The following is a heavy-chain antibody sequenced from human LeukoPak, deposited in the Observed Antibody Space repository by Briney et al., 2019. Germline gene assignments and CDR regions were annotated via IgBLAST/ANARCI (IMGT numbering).Heavy chain of an antibody. J-gene: IGHJ4*02. CDR2: INHSGST. V-gene: IGHV4-34*01. D-gene: IGHD3-22*01. CDR1: GGSFSGYY. CDR3: ARRAYYYDSSVYYWSYFDY. Sequence: SETLSLTCAVYGGSFSGYYWSWIRQPPGKGLEWIGEINHSGSTNYNPSLKSRVTISVDTSKNQFSLKLSSVTAADTAVYYCARRAYYYDSSVYYWSYFDYWGQGTLVTVSS.